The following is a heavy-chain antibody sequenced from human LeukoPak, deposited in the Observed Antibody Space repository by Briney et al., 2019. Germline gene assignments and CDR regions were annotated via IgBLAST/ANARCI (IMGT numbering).Heavy chain of an antibody. CDR2: IFASGSTT. J-gene: IGHJ4*02. CDR3: ARQETRGYFDY. Sequence: GGSLRLSCAASGFTFSGYAMNWVRQAPGRGLEWVSLIFASGSTTKYADSVKGRFTISRDNSKNTLYLQMNSLRAEDTAVYYCARQETRGYFDYWGQGTLVTVSS. V-gene: IGHV3-NL1*01. CDR1: GFTFSGYA. D-gene: IGHD3-10*01.